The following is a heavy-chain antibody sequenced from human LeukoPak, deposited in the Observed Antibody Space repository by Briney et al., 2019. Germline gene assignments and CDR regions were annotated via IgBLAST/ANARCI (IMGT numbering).Heavy chain of an antibody. D-gene: IGHD5-18*01. CDR3: ARESGYIYCLAGFFDY. Sequence: GGSLRLSCAASGFTVSSNYTSWVRQAPGKGLEWVSVIYSDGRIHSADSVKGRFTISRDDSKNTLSLQMNSLRAEDTAVYYCARESGYIYCLAGFFDYWGQGTLVTVSS. V-gene: IGHV3-53*01. CDR2: IYSDGRI. J-gene: IGHJ4*02. CDR1: GFTVSSNY.